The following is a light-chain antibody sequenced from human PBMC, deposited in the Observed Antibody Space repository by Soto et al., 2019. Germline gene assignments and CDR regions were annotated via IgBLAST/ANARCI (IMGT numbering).Light chain of an antibody. J-gene: IGLJ1*01. CDR3: SSYTSSSTSYV. CDR2: DVS. V-gene: IGLV2-14*01. CDR1: SSDFGGYNY. Sequence: QSALTQPASVSGSPGQSITISCTGTSSDFGGYNYVSWYQQHPGKAPELMIFDVSNRPSGVSNRFSGSKSGNTASLTISGLQAEDEADYYCSSYTSSSTSYVFGTGTKVTVL.